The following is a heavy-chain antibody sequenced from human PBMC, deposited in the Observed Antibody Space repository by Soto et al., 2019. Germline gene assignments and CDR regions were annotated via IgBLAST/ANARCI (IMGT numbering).Heavy chain of an antibody. Sequence: ASVKVSCKASGYTFTSYGISWVRQAPGQGLEWMGWISAYNGNTNYAQKLQGRVTMTTDTSTSTAYMELRSLRSDDTAVYYCARVHQLPYYYYYYYMDVWGKGTTVTVSS. CDR1: GYTFTSYG. V-gene: IGHV1-18*01. D-gene: IGHD2-2*01. CDR3: ARVHQLPYYYYYYYMDV. CDR2: ISAYNGNT. J-gene: IGHJ6*03.